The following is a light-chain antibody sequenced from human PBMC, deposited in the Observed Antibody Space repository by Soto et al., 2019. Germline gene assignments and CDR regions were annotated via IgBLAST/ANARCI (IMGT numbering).Light chain of an antibody. J-gene: IGLJ1*01. CDR1: SSDVGGYNY. Sequence: ALTQPRSVSGSPGQSVTTSCTGTSSDVGGYNYVSWYQQHPGKAPKLMIYDVSKRPSGVPDRFSGSKSGNTASLTISGLQAEDEADYYCCSYAGSYTFVFGTGTKLTVL. V-gene: IGLV2-11*01. CDR3: CSYAGSYTFV. CDR2: DVS.